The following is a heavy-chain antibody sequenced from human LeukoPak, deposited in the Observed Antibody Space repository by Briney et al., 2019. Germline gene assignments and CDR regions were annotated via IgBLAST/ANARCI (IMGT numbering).Heavy chain of an antibody. J-gene: IGHJ5*02. V-gene: IGHV1-3*01. CDR2: INAGNGNT. CDR1: GYTFTSYA. D-gene: IGHD6-19*01. Sequence: ASVKVSCKASGYTFTSYAMHWVRQAPGQRLEWMGWINAGNGNTKYSQKFQGRVTITRDTSASTAYMELSSLRSEDTAVYYCARDRVDLHSSGWRRGWFDPWGQGTLVTVS. CDR3: ARDRVDLHSSGWRRGWFDP.